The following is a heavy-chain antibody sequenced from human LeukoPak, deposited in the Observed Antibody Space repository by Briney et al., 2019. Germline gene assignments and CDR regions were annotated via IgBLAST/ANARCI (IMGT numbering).Heavy chain of an antibody. J-gene: IGHJ5*02. V-gene: IGHV3-74*01. CDR3: ARETNEQWCMDT. D-gene: IGHD2-8*01. Sequence: GGSLRLSCAASGFTFSSYWMHWVRRAPGKGLVWVSRINSDGSSTSYADSVKGRFTISRDNAKNTLYLQMNSLRAEDTAVYYCARETNEQWCMDTWGQGTLVTVSS. CDR2: INSDGSST. CDR1: GFTFSSYW.